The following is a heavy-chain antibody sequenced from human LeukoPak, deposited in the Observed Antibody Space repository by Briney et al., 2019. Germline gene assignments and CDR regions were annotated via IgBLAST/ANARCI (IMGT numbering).Heavy chain of an antibody. D-gene: IGHD6-13*01. Sequence: ASVKVSCKASGYTFSSFYMHWVRQAPGQGPEWMGVINPSGDRTTYAQKFQGRVNMTTDTSTSTFYMELSSLPSDDTAVYYCARPARTSWFYYYGTDVRGPGTSVTVSS. V-gene: IGHV1-46*01. CDR1: GYTFSSFY. CDR3: ARPARTSWFYYYGTDV. CDR2: INPSGDRT. J-gene: IGHJ6*02.